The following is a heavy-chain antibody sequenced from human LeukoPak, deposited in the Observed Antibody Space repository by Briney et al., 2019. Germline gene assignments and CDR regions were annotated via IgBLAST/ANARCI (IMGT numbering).Heavy chain of an antibody. D-gene: IGHD1-26*01. V-gene: IGHV3-11*04. J-gene: IGHJ4*02. Sequence: GGSLRLSCAASGFTITDYYMSWNRQAPGKALEWVSYISGSGSTIYIADSVKGRFSISRDNANNSLYLQMNSLRPEDTAVYYCARYRGTYYDYWGQGTLVTVSS. CDR1: GFTITDYY. CDR3: ARYRGTYYDY. CDR2: ISGSGSTI.